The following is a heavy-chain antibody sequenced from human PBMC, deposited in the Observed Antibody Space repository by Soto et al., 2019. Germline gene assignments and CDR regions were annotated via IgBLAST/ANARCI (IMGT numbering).Heavy chain of an antibody. CDR1: GYTFTNYY. Sequence: GASVKVSCKAAGYTFTNYYIHWVRQAPGQGLEWMGVINPSGGSTTYAQKFQGRVTMTRDTSTSTVYMELTSLRSEDTAVYYCARNAQLGLGYSVYDTYWG. D-gene: IGHD5-12*01. V-gene: IGHV1-46*01. CDR2: INPSGGST. J-gene: IGHJ4*01. CDR3: ARNAQLGLGYSVYDTY.